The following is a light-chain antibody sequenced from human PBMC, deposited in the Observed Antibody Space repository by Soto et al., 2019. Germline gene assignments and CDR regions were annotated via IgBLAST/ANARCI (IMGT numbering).Light chain of an antibody. Sequence: DIQMTQSPSTLSASVGDRVTITCRASQTITTWLAWYQQKPGKAPELLIYDASRLQSGVPPRFSGSGFGTEFSLTISGLQPDDSETYYCQQYSNYSGTFGKGTKVDIX. V-gene: IGKV1-5*01. J-gene: IGKJ1*01. CDR3: QQYSNYSGT. CDR2: DAS. CDR1: QTITTW.